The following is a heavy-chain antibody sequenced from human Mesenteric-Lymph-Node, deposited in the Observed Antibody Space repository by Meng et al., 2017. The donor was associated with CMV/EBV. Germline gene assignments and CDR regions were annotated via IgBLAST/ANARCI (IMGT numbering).Heavy chain of an antibody. CDR1: GYSFTDHG. V-gene: IGHV1-8*03. J-gene: IGHJ4*02. Sequence: ASVKVSCKTSGYSFTDHGVTWVRQATGQGLEWMGWMNPNSGNTGYAQKFQGRVTITRNTSISTAYMELSSLRSEDTAVYYCARSGSSWSRCFDYWGQGTLVTVSS. D-gene: IGHD6-13*01. CDR2: MNPNSGNT. CDR3: ARSGSSWSRCFDY.